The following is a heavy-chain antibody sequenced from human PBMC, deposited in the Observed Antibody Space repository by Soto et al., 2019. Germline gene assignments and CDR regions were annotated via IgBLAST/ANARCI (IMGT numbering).Heavy chain of an antibody. Sequence: LRLSCAASGFTFSSYAMHWVRQAPGKGLKWVAVISYDGSNKYYADSVKGRFTISRDNSNNTLYLQMNSLRAEDTAVYYCAGVRTMGMGMIFLDYWGQGTLVTVSS. V-gene: IGHV3-30-3*01. CDR2: ISYDGSNK. D-gene: IGHD3-22*01. J-gene: IGHJ4*02. CDR1: GFTFSSYA. CDR3: AGVRTMGMGMIFLDY.